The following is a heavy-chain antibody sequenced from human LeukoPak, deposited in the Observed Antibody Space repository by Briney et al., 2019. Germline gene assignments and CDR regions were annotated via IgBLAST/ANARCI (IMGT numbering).Heavy chain of an antibody. J-gene: IGHJ4*02. Sequence: PSETLSLTCAVYGGSFSGYYWSWIRQPPGKGLEWIGEINHSGSTNYNPSLKSRVTISVDTSKNQFSLKLSSVTAADTAVYYCARLAGYYKPIDYWGQGTLVTVSS. CDR2: INHSGST. V-gene: IGHV4-34*01. CDR3: ARLAGYYKPIDY. CDR1: GGSFSGYY. D-gene: IGHD3-9*01.